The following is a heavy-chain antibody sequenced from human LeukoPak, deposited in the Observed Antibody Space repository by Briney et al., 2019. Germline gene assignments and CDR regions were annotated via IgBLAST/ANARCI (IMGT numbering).Heavy chain of an antibody. CDR3: EADDSSHDY. V-gene: IGHV3-7*01. CDR2: IKQDGREK. D-gene: IGHD3-22*01. Sequence: GGSLRLSCAASGFTFSSYWMSWFRQAPGKGLEWVANIKQDGREKYYVDSVTGRFTISSDNAKNSLYLQMNSLRAEDTAVYYCEADDSSHDYWGQGTLVTVSS. J-gene: IGHJ4*02. CDR1: GFTFSSYW.